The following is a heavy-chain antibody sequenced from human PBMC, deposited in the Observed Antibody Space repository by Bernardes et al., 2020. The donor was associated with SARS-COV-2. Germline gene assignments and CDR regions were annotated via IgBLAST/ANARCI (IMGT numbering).Heavy chain of an antibody. V-gene: IGHV3-30-3*01. D-gene: IGHD3-10*01. Sequence: GGSLRLSCAASGFTFSSYAMHWVRQAPGKGLEWVAVISYDGSNKYYADSVKGRFTISRDNSKNTLYLQMNSLRAEDTAVYYCARDGSLLWFGEFPYYYGMDVWGQGTTVTVSS. J-gene: IGHJ6*02. CDR2: ISYDGSNK. CDR3: ARDGSLLWFGEFPYYYGMDV. CDR1: GFTFSSYA.